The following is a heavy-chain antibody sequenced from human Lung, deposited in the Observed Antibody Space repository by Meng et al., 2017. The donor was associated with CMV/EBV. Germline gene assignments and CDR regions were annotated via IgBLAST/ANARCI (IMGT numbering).Heavy chain of an antibody. D-gene: IGHD6-19*01. CDR3: AKNGQGTSGWFYFDL. J-gene: IGHJ4*02. Sequence: GESXKISCAASGFTFSSYAMHWVRQAPGKGLEWVAVISYDGSNKYYADSVEGRFTISRDNSKNTLSLQMNSLGAEDTAVYYCAKNGQGTSGWFYFDLWGQGXLVTVSS. V-gene: IGHV3-30*04. CDR1: GFTFSSYA. CDR2: ISYDGSNK.